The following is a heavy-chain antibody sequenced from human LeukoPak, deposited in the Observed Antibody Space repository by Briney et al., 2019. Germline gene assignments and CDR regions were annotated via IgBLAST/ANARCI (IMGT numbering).Heavy chain of an antibody. CDR1: GFTLSSFS. V-gene: IGHV3-23*01. J-gene: IGHJ5*02. CDR2: ISGSGGST. CDR3: AKGKISYYYDSSGYPRWFDP. D-gene: IGHD3-22*01. Sequence: GGSLRLSCAASGFTLSSFSMHWVRQAPGKGLEWVSAISGSGGSTYYADSVKGRFTISRDNSKNTLYLQMNSLRAEDEALYYCAKGKISYYYDSSGYPRWFDPWGQGTLVIVSS.